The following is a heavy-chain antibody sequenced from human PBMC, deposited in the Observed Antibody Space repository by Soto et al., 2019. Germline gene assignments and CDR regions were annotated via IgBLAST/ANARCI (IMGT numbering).Heavy chain of an antibody. J-gene: IGHJ5*02. CDR2: INAANGDT. Sequence: ASVKVSCKASGYTFTSYGIHWVHQAPGQRLEWMGWINAANGDTKYSPKFQGRVTITRDTSASTAYMELSSLRSEDTAVYYCVRRHVSATGIDWFDPWGQGTQVTVSS. D-gene: IGHD6-13*01. CDR3: VRRHVSATGIDWFDP. V-gene: IGHV1-3*01. CDR1: GYTFTSYG.